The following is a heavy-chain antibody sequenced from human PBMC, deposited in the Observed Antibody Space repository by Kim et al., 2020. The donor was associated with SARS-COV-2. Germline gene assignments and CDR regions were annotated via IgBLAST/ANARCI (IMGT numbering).Heavy chain of an antibody. CDR3: ARGGVELPTIYYTGLDV. V-gene: IGHV3-72*01. Sequence: SVKGRFTISRDQSKNSLFLQMNSLKVEDTAVYYCARGGVELPTIYYTGLDVWGQGTTVTVSS. J-gene: IGHJ6*02. D-gene: IGHD1-7*01.